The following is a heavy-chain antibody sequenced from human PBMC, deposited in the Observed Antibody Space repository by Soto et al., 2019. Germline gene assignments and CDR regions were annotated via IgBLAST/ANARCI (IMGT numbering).Heavy chain of an antibody. CDR3: ARDAAVGLFDY. J-gene: IGHJ4*02. D-gene: IGHD1-26*01. CDR1: GYTFTSYG. CDR2: ISAYNGNT. Sequence: QVHLVQSGAEVKKPGASVKVSCKASGYTFTSYGISWGRQAPGQGLEWMVWISAYNGNTKYAQKLQGRVPMTTDTSTSTAYVELRRLRSDDTAVYYCARDAAVGLFDYWGQGTLVPVSS. V-gene: IGHV1-18*01.